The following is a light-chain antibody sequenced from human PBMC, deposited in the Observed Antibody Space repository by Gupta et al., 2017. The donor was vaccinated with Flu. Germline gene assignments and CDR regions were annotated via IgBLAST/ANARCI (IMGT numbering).Light chain of an antibody. CDR2: RNV. Sequence: QPVLTPAPSASATPGQGVTISCSGGSSNIGKNYVYWYQQVPVMSPKLLIYRNVERPSVVPARFSGSKSGTSASLAISGLRVEDEAEYFCAVWDDSVNGRLFGGGTKLTVL. V-gene: IGLV1-47*01. J-gene: IGLJ3*02. CDR3: AVWDDSVNGRL. CDR1: SSNIGKNY.